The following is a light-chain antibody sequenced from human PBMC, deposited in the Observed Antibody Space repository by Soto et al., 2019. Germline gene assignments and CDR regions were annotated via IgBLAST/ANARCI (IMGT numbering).Light chain of an antibody. CDR1: QGISTF. CDR3: QQYYSYPLT. J-gene: IGKJ5*01. CDR2: DAS. V-gene: IGKV1-13*02. Sequence: IHMTQSPSSLSTSVGYRFTITCRASQGISTFLNWYQQKPGKAPRLLIYDASSLESGVPSRFRGSGSGTEFTLTISCLQSEDFETYYCQQYYSYPLTFGQGTRLEIK.